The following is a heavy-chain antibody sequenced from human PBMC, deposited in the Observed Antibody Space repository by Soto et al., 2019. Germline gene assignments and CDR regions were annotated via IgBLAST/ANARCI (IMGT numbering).Heavy chain of an antibody. CDR3: AKDRRMNYFYYYGMDV. V-gene: IGHV3-30*18. CDR2: ISYDGSNK. Sequence: QPGGSLRLSCAASGFTFSSYGMHWVRQAPGKGLEWVAVISYDGSNKYYADSVKGRFTISRDNSKNTLYLQMNSLRAEDTAVYYCAKDRRMNYFYYYGMDVWGQGTTVTVSS. J-gene: IGHJ6*02. CDR1: GFTFSSYG.